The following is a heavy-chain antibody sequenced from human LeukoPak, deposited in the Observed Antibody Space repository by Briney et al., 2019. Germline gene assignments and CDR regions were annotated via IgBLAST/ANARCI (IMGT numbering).Heavy chain of an antibody. J-gene: IGHJ3*02. CDR2: IYTSGST. CDR3: ARDAENLARAFDI. CDR1: GGSISGYF. V-gene: IGHV4-4*07. Sequence: SETLSLTCTVSGGSISGYFWSWIRQPAGKGLEWIGRIYTSGSTNYSPSLKTRVTMSVDTSKNQFSLSLSSVTAADTAVYYCARDAENLARAFDIWGQGTMVTVSS.